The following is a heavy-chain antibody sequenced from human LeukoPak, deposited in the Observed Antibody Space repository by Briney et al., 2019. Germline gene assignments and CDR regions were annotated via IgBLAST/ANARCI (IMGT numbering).Heavy chain of an antibody. D-gene: IGHD3-10*01. Sequence: SVKVSCKASGGTFSSYAISWVRQAPGQGLEWMGGIIPIFGTANYAQKFQGRVTITTDESTSTAYMELSSLRSEDTAVYYCARAFDGGSGSYYFYEPHLNWFDPWGQGTLVTVSS. CDR2: IIPIFGTA. J-gene: IGHJ5*02. CDR3: ARAFDGGSGSYYFYEPHLNWFDP. CDR1: GGTFSSYA. V-gene: IGHV1-69*05.